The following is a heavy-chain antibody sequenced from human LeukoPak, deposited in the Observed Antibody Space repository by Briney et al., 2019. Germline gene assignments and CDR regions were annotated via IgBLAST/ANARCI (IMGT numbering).Heavy chain of an antibody. J-gene: IGHJ6*02. CDR2: LKPCDSET. Sequence: GESLKISCKGVGNTFTNYWIAWVRQIPGKGLGWMGILKPCDSETRYSPSFQGQVTISVDKSISTAYLQRSNLKASDTAMYYCVRQEGSARWGYYGVDVWGQGTTVTVSS. V-gene: IGHV5-51*01. CDR3: VRQEGSARWGYYGVDV. CDR1: GNTFTNYW. D-gene: IGHD2-2*01.